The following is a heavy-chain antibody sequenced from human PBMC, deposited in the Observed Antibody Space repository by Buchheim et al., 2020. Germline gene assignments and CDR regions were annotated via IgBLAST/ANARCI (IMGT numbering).Heavy chain of an antibody. CDR3: ARVPASPYYYYGMDV. CDR1: GFTFSSYA. J-gene: IGHJ6*02. Sequence: QVQLVESGGGVVQPGRSLRLSCAASGFTFSSYAMHWVRQAPGKGLEWVAVISYDGSNKYYADSVKGRFTISRDNYKNTLYLQMNSLRAEDTAVYYCARVPASPYYYYGMDVWGQGTT. V-gene: IGHV3-30-3*01. CDR2: ISYDGSNK.